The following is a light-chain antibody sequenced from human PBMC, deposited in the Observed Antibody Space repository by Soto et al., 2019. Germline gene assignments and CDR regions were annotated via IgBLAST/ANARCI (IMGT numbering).Light chain of an antibody. V-gene: IGKV4-1*01. CDR1: XSXLYSSNNKNY. Sequence: DIVMTQSPDSLAVSLGERATINFKSSXSXLYSSNNKNYLAWFQQRPGQAPRLLIYDASNRATGIPARFSGSGSGTDFTLTISRLEPEDFAVYYCLQRSDWRTFGRGTKVDIK. CDR2: DAS. CDR3: LQRSDWRT. J-gene: IGKJ1*01.